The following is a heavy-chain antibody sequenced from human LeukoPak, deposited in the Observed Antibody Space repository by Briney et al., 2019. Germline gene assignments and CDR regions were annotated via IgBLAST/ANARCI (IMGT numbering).Heavy chain of an antibody. V-gene: IGHV3-30*18. D-gene: IGHD5-18*01. CDR3: AKDSLLMDTAMVFDY. Sequence: PGRSLRLSCAASGFTFSSYGMHWVRQAPGKGLEWVAVILYDGSNKYYADSVKGRFTISRDNSKNTLYLQMNSLRAEDTAVYYCAKDSLLMDTAMVFDYWGQGTLVTVSS. CDR1: GFTFSSYG. J-gene: IGHJ4*02. CDR2: ILYDGSNK.